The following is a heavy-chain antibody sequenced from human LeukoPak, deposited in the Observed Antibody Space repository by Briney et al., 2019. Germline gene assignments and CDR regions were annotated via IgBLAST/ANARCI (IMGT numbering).Heavy chain of an antibody. Sequence: GGSLRLSCTTSGFAFSNYAMNWVRQAPGKGLEWVSGISGFNTYYADTVRGRFTISRDNSKNVMYLQMNGLRAEDTAIYYCAKDVCTSPRCLLYFDSWGQGTPVTVSS. CDR3: AKDVCTSPRCLLYFDS. V-gene: IGHV3-23*01. CDR2: ISGFNT. D-gene: IGHD2-8*01. J-gene: IGHJ4*02. CDR1: GFAFSNYA.